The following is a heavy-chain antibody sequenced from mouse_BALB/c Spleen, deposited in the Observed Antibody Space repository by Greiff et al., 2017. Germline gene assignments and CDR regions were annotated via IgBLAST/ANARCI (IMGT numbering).Heavy chain of an antibody. Sequence: VQGVESGPGLVAPSQSLSITCTVSGFSLTSYGVHWVRQPPGKGLEWLGVIWAGGSTNYNSALMSRLSISKDNSKSQVFLKMNSLQTDDTAMYYCARDSSGYGMDYWGQGTSVTVSS. J-gene: IGHJ4*01. CDR1: GFSLTSYG. D-gene: IGHD3-1*01. CDR2: IWAGGST. V-gene: IGHV2-9*02. CDR3: ARDSSGYGMDY.